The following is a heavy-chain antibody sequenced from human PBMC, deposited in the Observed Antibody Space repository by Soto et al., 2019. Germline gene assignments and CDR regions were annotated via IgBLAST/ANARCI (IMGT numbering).Heavy chain of an antibody. V-gene: IGHV6-1*01. D-gene: IGHD1-26*01. CDR2: TYYRSKWYN. Sequence: SQTLSLTCAISGDSVSSNSAAWNWIRQSPSRGLEWLGRTYYRSKWYNDYAVSVKSRITINPDTSKNQFSLQLNSVTPEEKAVYYCESVPELRIYYYYGMDVWGQVTTVTVSS. CDR1: GDSVSSNSAA. CDR3: ESVPELRIYYYYGMDV. J-gene: IGHJ6*02.